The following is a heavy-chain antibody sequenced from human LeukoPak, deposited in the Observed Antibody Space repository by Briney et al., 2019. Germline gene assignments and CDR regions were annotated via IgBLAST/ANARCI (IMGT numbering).Heavy chain of an antibody. D-gene: IGHD2-2*02. CDR2: ITGSGGRT. J-gene: IGHJ6*03. CDR1: GLTFSNFA. Sequence: GGSLRLSCAAPGLTFSNFAMSWVRQAPGKGLEWVSMITGSGGRTFYADSVKGRFTISRDNSRDTLYLQMSSLRADDAAVYYCAKMKGPGLYLHYSMDAWGKGTTVTVSS. V-gene: IGHV3-23*01. CDR3: AKMKGPGLYLHYSMDA.